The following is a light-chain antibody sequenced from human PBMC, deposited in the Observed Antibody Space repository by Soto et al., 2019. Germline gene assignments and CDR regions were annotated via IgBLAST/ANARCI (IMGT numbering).Light chain of an antibody. CDR2: AAS. J-gene: IGKJ5*01. Sequence: DIQMTQSPSSVSASVGDRFAISCQASQGISRSLAWYQQKPGKAPKLLIYAASSLQSGVPSRFSGSGFGTDFTLTISSLQPEDSAIYYCQQADTFPITFGHGTRLEIK. CDR1: QGISRS. CDR3: QQADTFPIT. V-gene: IGKV1D-12*01.